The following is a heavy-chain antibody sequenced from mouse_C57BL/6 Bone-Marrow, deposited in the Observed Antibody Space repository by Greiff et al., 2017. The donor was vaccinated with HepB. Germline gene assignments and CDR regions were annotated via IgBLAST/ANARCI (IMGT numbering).Heavy chain of an antibody. CDR1: GFTFSSYA. J-gene: IGHJ3*01. CDR3: ARDSLGRFAY. D-gene: IGHD4-1*01. V-gene: IGHV5-4*01. CDR2: ISDGGSYT. Sequence: EVHLVESGGGLVKPGGSLKLSCAASGFTFSSYAMSWVRQTPEKRLEWVATISDGGSYTYYPDNVKGRFTISRDNAKNNLYLQMSHLKSEDTAMYYCARDSLGRFAYWGQGTLVTVSA.